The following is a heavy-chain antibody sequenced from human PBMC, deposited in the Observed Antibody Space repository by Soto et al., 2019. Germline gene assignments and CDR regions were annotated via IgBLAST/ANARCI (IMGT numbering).Heavy chain of an antibody. V-gene: IGHV1-2*06. CDR1: GYIFTDYY. CDR3: ARDNPLRFDPREHYYYGMDV. Sequence: ASVKVSCKASGYIFTDYYMHWVRQAPGQELGWMGRINPNSGGTNYAQKFQGRVTVTRDTSISTAYTELSSLRSEDTATYYCARDNPLRFDPREHYYYGMDVWGQGTTVTVSS. CDR2: INPNSGGT. J-gene: IGHJ6*02. D-gene: IGHD3-3*01.